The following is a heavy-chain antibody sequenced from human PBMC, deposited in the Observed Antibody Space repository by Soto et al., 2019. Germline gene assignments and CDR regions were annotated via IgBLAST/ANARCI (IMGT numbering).Heavy chain of an antibody. CDR3: VQRGGATVGLYYFDY. J-gene: IGHJ4*02. Sequence: SGPTLVNPPPTLTLTCTFSGLSLSTTGVGVSWIRQPPGKALEWLALIDWHVDKRYSPSLKSRLTITKDTSKNQVVLTMTNMDPVDTATYSCVQRGGATVGLYYFDYWGQGALVTVSA. V-gene: IGHV2-5*01. CDR2: IDWHVDK. CDR1: GLSLSTTGVG. D-gene: IGHD3-16*01.